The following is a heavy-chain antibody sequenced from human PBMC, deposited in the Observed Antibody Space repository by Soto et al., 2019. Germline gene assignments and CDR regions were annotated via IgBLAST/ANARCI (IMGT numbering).Heavy chain of an antibody. D-gene: IGHD2-15*01. V-gene: IGHV4-39*01. Sequence: SETLSLSCTVSGGSITSSGYYWDWIRQPPGKGLEWIGTIYYTGSTYYNPSLKSRVTISVDTSKNLFSLRLTSVTAADTAVYSCARRGGAAPFDYWGQGTLVTVSS. J-gene: IGHJ4*02. CDR2: IYYTGST. CDR3: ARRGGAAPFDY. CDR1: GGSITSSGYY.